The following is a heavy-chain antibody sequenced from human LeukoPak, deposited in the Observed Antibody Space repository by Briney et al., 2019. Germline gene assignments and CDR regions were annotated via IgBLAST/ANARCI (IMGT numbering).Heavy chain of an antibody. CDR3: ARSYGDYIWYFDP. CDR2: IYHSGST. J-gene: IGHJ2*01. Sequence: PSETLSLTCSVSGYSISRGFYWGWVRQSPGKGLEWIGTIYHSGSTYYSPSLKSRVSISMDASKNHFSLTLTSVTAADTAVYYCARSYGDYIWYFDPWGRGTLVTVSS. CDR1: GYSISRGFY. V-gene: IGHV4-38-2*02. D-gene: IGHD4-11*01.